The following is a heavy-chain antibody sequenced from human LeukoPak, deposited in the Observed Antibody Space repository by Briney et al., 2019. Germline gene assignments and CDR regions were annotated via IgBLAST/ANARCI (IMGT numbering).Heavy chain of an antibody. CDR2: IDARSGIT. V-gene: IGHV3-48*01. J-gene: IGHJ3*02. CDR1: GFTFTIFG. CDR3: ARTYDCGRGPPGDAFDN. D-gene: IGHD3-3*01. Sequence: GGSLRLSCATSGFTFTIFGINWVRQAPGKGPEWVSYIDARSGITYYADSVQGRFTISRDNAKESVFLQMNGLRVDDTAVYYCARTYDCGRGPPGDAFDNWGQGTPVIVSS.